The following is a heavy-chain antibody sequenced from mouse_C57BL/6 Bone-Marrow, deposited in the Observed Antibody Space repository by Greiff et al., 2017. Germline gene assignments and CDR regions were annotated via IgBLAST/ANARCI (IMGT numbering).Heavy chain of an antibody. V-gene: IGHV5-4*03. CDR2: ISDGGSYT. J-gene: IGHJ4*01. CDR3: ARWYYGSSYYAMDY. D-gene: IGHD1-1*01. CDR1: GFTFSSYA. Sequence: EVNVVESGGGLVKPGGSLKLSCAASGFTFSSYAMSWVRQTPEKRLELVATISDGGSYTYYPDNVKGRFTISRDNAKNNLYLQMSHLKSEDTALYYCARWYYGSSYYAMDYWGQGTSVTVSS.